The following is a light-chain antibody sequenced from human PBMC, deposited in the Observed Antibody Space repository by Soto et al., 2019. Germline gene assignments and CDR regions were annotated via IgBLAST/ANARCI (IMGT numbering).Light chain of an antibody. J-gene: IGKJ4*01. CDR2: GVS. CDR3: QQSYNWLT. Sequence: IVLTQSPATLSLSPGERATLSCRARQTVSSYLSWYQHKPGQAPRLLIYGVSNRATGIPARFSGSGSGTDFTLTISSLEHEDSAVYYWQQSYNWLTFGGGTKVEIK. V-gene: IGKV3-11*01. CDR1: QTVSSY.